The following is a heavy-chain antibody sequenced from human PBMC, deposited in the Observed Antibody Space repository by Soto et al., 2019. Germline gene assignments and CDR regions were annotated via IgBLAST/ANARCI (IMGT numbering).Heavy chain of an antibody. CDR2: ISSSSSYI. CDR1: GFTFSSYS. J-gene: IGHJ4*02. Sequence: GGSLRLSCAASGFTFSSYSMNWVRQAPGKGLEWVSSISSSSSYIYYADSVKGRFTISRDNAKNSLYLQMNSLRAEDTAVYYCARDGTLDAGYSYALFDYWGQGTLVTVSS. CDR3: ARDGTLDAGYSYALFDY. D-gene: IGHD5-18*01. V-gene: IGHV3-21*01.